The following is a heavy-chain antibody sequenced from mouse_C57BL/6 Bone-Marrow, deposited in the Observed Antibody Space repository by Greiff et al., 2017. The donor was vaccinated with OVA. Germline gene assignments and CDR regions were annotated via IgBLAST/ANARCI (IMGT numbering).Heavy chain of an antibody. D-gene: IGHD1-1*01. V-gene: IGHV10-1*01. CDR2: LRSKSNNYAT. CDR1: GFSFNTYA. CDR3: VRHGTTVVAPYAMDY. Sequence: EVQLVESGGGLVQPKGSLKLSCAASGFSFNTYAMNWVRQAPGKGLEWVARLRSKSNNYATYYADSVKDRFTISRDDSESMLYLQMNNLKTEDTAMYYCVRHGTTVVAPYAMDYWGQGTSVTVSS. J-gene: IGHJ4*01.